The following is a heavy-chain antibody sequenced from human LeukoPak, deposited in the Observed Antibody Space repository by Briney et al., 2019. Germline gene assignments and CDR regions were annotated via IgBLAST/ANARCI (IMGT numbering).Heavy chain of an antibody. CDR2: IYHSGTT. CDR1: GGSITSSNW. D-gene: IGHD4-17*01. CDR3: ARDFLVGNTVTTPFDY. V-gene: IGHV4-4*02. Sequence: PSETLSLTCAVSGGSITSSNWWSWVRQPPGKGLEWIGEIYHSGTTNYNPSLKNRVTMSVDTSRNQISLNLSSVTAADTAVYYCARDFLVGNTVTTPFDYWGQGTLVTVSS. J-gene: IGHJ4*02.